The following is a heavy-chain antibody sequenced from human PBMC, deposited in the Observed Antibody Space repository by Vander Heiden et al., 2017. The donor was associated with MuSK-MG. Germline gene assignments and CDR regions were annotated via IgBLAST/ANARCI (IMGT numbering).Heavy chain of an antibody. J-gene: IGHJ1*01. Sequence: QVQLVESGGGLVKPGGSLRLSCAASGFIFSDYYMSWIRQAPGKGLEWVSYSSSSGSTIYYADSVKGRITISRDNAKNSLYLQMNSLRAEDTAVYYCARAGYCSSTSCYTFQKWGQGTLVTVSS. CDR2: SSSSGSTI. CDR3: ARAGYCSSTSCYTFQK. CDR1: GFIFSDYY. V-gene: IGHV3-11*01. D-gene: IGHD2-2*02.